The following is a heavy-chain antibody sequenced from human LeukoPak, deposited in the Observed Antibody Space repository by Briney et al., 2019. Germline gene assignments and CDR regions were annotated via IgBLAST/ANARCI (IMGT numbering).Heavy chain of an antibody. CDR1: GGTFSSYA. J-gene: IGHJ4*02. Sequence: SCKASGGTFSSYAMSWVRQAPGKGLEWVSAISGSGGSTYYADSVKGRFTISRDNSKNTLYLQMNSLRAEDTAVYYCAKGPVVTAIREFDYWGQGTLVTVSS. D-gene: IGHD2-21*02. V-gene: IGHV3-23*01. CDR3: AKGPVVTAIREFDY. CDR2: ISGSGGST.